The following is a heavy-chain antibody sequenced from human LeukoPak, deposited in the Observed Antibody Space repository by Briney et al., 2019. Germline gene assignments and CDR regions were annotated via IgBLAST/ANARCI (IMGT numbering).Heavy chain of an antibody. CDR1: GFTFSSDA. J-gene: IGHJ6*03. CDR3: ANGMGYYYYYYMDV. CDR2: ISGSGGST. Sequence: GGSLRLSCAASGFTFSSDAMSWVRQAPGKGLEWVSAISGSGGSTYYADSVKGRFTISRDNSKNTLYLQMNSLRAEDTAVYYCANGMGYYYYYYMDVWGKGTTITVSS. D-gene: IGHD1-14*01. V-gene: IGHV3-23*01.